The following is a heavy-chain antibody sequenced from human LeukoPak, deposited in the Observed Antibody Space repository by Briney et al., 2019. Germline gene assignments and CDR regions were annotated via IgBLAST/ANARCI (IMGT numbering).Heavy chain of an antibody. V-gene: IGHV3-23*01. J-gene: IGHJ4*02. CDR1: GFTFSSYV. D-gene: IGHD3-16*01. CDR2: ISGSGGST. CDR3: AKGDYGDS. Sequence: GGSLRLSCVASGFTFSSYVMTWVRQVPGKGLEWVSAISGSGGSTYYADSVKGHFTISRDNSKKTLYLQMNSLRVEDTAIYYWAKGDYGDSWGQGTLVTVSS.